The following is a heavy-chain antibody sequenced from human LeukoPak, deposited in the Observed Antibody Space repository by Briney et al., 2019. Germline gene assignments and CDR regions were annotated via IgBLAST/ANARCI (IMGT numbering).Heavy chain of an antibody. J-gene: IGHJ5*02. CDR1: GGTSSSYA. D-gene: IGHD4-23*01. CDR2: IIPIFGTA. V-gene: IGHV1-69*06. CDR3: ARDYGGNSVNWFDP. Sequence: SVKVSCKASGGTSSSYAISWVRQAPGQGLEWMGGIIPIFGTANYAQKFQGRVTITADKSTSTAYMELSSLRSEDTAVYYCARDYGGNSVNWFDPWGQGTLVTVSS.